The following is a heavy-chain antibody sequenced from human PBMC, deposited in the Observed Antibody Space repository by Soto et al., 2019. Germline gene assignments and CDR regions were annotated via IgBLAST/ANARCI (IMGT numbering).Heavy chain of an antibody. J-gene: IGHJ3*02. D-gene: IGHD5-12*01. V-gene: IGHV1-69*02. CDR1: GGTFSTYT. Sequence: GASVKVSCKASGGTFSTYTISWVRQAPGQGLEWMGRIIPILGIANYAQKFQGRVTITADKSTSTAYMELSSLRSEDTAVYYCASRRVEMATITTFDAFDIWGQGTMVNVSS. CDR2: IIPILGIA. CDR3: ASRRVEMATITTFDAFDI.